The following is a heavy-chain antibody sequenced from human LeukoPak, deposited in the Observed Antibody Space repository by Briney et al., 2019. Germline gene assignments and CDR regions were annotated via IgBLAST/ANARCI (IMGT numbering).Heavy chain of an antibody. CDR2: IYSGGST. D-gene: IGHD3-22*01. J-gene: IGHJ4*02. CDR3: TRSWDSSGYSLDY. Sequence: PGGSLRLSCAASEFSVGSNYMTWVRQAPGKGLEWVSLIYSGGSTYYADSVKGRFTISRDNSKNTLYLQMNSLRAEDTAVYYCTRSWDSSGYSLDYWGQGTLVTVSS. V-gene: IGHV3-66*01. CDR1: EFSVGSNY.